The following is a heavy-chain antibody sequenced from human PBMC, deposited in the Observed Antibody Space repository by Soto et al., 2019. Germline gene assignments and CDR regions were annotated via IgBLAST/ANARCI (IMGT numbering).Heavy chain of an antibody. CDR3: ARNYGDSNDVWFEP. Sequence: GXSVKVCCTASGSTFTSYGISLVRQAPGQGLEWMGWISAYNGNTNYAQKLQGRVTMTTDTSTSTAYMELRSLRSDDTAMYYCARNYGDSNDVWFEPWGQGTLVTVSS. CDR1: GSTFTSYG. J-gene: IGHJ5*02. CDR2: ISAYNGNT. V-gene: IGHV1-18*01. D-gene: IGHD4-17*01.